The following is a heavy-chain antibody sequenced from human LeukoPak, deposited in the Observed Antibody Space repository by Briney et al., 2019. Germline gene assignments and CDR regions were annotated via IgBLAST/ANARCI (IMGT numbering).Heavy chain of an antibody. V-gene: IGHV3-74*01. J-gene: IGHJ6*02. CDR2: INSDGSST. Sequence: GGSLRLSCAASGFIFSSYWMHWVRQAPGRGLVWVSRINSDGSSTSYADSVKGRLTISRDNAKNSLYLQMNSLRAEDTAVYYCAREVAALSYGMDVWGQGTTVTVSS. CDR3: AREVAALSYGMDV. D-gene: IGHD2-15*01. CDR1: GFIFSSYW.